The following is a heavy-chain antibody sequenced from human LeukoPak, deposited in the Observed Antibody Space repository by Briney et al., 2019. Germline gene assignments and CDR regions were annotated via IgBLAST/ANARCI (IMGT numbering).Heavy chain of an antibody. D-gene: IGHD5-12*01. CDR3: AKEKSRAYSGLTYGDWGIFDS. V-gene: IGHV3-33*06. J-gene: IGHJ4*02. Sequence: PGRSLRLSCAVSEFTFSNDGMHWVRQAPGKGLEWVAFIWFDGSHKYYADSVKGRFTISRDNSKNTLFLQMDSLRFEDTAVYYCAKEKSRAYSGLTYGDWGIFDSWGQGTLVTVSS. CDR1: EFTFSNDG. CDR2: IWFDGSHK.